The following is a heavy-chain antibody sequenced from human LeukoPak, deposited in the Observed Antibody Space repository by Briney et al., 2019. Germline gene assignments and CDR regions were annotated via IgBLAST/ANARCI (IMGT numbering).Heavy chain of an antibody. CDR1: GYSISSGYY. CDR2: IYHSGST. V-gene: IGHV4-38-2*01. J-gene: IGHJ4*02. D-gene: IGHD1-26*01. Sequence: SETLSLTCAVSGYSISSGYYWGWIRQPPGKGLEWIGSIYHSGSTYYNPSLKSRVTISVDTSKNQFSLKLSSVTAADTAVYYCARIRTFIVGAASDYWGQGTLVTVSS. CDR3: ARIRTFIVGAASDY.